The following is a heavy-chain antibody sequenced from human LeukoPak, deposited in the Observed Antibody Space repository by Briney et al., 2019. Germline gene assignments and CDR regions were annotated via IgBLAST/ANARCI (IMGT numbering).Heavy chain of an antibody. D-gene: IGHD6-19*01. J-gene: IGHJ4*02. V-gene: IGHV1-3*01. CDR2: INAGNGNT. Sequence: ASVKVSCKASGYTFTSYAMHWVRQAPGQRLEWMGWINAGNGNTKYSQKFQGRVTITRDTSASTAYMELSSLRSEDTAVYYCAGGPAVAGTAIFDYWGQGTLVTVSS. CDR3: AGGPAVAGTAIFDY. CDR1: GYTFTSYA.